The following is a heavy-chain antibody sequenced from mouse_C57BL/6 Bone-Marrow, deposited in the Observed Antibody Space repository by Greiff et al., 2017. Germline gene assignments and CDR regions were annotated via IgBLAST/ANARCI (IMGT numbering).Heavy chain of an antibody. Sequence: EVQGVESGGGLVQPGGSLKLSCAASGFTFSDYYMYWVRQTPEKRLEWVAYISIGGGSTYYPDTVKGRFTISRDNAKNTLYLQMSRLKSEDTAMYYCARHPYYGSLYAMDYWGQGTSVTFSS. V-gene: IGHV5-12*01. CDR3: ARHPYYGSLYAMDY. CDR2: ISIGGGST. J-gene: IGHJ4*01. CDR1: GFTFSDYY. D-gene: IGHD1-1*01.